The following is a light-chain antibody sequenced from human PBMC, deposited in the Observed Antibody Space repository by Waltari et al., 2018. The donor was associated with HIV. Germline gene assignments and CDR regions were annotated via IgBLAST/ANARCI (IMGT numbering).Light chain of an antibody. V-gene: IGLV2-23*02. CDR1: SRYVGGYGY. CDR2: DVR. J-gene: IGLJ1*01. CDR3: CSYAGNDTYV. Sequence: QPALTQPASVSGSPGKSLTHPCTRSSRYVGGYGYVPWYQQHSGKVPKFLIHDVRRKFPGVSSRFSGSRSGNTASLRISGLQPEDEADYYCCSYAGNDTYVFGSGTMVTAL.